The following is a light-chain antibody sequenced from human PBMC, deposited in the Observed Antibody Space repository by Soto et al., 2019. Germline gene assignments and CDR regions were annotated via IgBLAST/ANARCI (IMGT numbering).Light chain of an antibody. V-gene: IGKV3-15*01. Sequence: EIVMTRSPATLSLSPGERVTLSCRASQSVSSKLAWYQQKPGQAPRLLIYGASIRATDIPARFSGSGSGTEFTLTISRLQSEDFAIFYCQQYSNWPYTFGQGNKLDSK. CDR3: QQYSNWPYT. CDR1: QSVSSK. CDR2: GAS. J-gene: IGKJ2*01.